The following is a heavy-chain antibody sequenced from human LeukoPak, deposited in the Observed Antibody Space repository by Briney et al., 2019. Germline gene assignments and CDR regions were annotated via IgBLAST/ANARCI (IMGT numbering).Heavy chain of an antibody. V-gene: IGHV4-61*02. Sequence: SETLSLTCTVSGGSISSGSYYWSWIRQPAGKGLEWIGRIYTSGSTNYNPSLKSRVTISVDTSKNQFSLKLSSVTAADTAVYYCARSSWAIVATIYLFDYWGQGTLVTVSS. D-gene: IGHD5-12*01. CDR3: ARSSWAIVATIYLFDY. J-gene: IGHJ4*02. CDR2: IYTSGST. CDR1: GGSISSGSYY.